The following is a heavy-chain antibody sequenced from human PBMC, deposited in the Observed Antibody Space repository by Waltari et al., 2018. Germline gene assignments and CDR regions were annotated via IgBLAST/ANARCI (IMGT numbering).Heavy chain of an antibody. Sequence: QVQLQQWGAGLLKPSATLSLTCAVYGGSFSGSYCTWFRQPPGKGLEWIGEINHSGSTNYNPSLKSRVTISVDTSKNQFSLKLSSVTAADTAVYYCARVKGRLRAFDIWGQGTMVTVSS. CDR2: INHSGST. J-gene: IGHJ3*02. CDR1: GGSFSGSY. CDR3: ARVKGRLRAFDI. V-gene: IGHV4-34*01.